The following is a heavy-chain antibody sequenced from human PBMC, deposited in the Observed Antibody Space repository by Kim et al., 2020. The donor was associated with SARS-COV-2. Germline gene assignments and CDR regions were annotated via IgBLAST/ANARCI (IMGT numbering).Heavy chain of an antibody. D-gene: IGHD1-26*01. CDR1: GGSISSYY. J-gene: IGHJ4*02. Sequence: SETLSLTCTVSGGSISSYYWSWIRQPPGKGLEWIGYIYYSGSTNYNPSLKSRVTISVDTSKNQFSLKLSSVTAADTAVYYCAREVGAKAYFDYWGQGTLV. CDR2: IYYSGST. CDR3: AREVGAKAYFDY. V-gene: IGHV4-59*13.